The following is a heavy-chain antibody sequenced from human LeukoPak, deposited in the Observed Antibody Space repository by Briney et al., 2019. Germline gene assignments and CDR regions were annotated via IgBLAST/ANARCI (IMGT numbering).Heavy chain of an antibody. CDR2: ISWNSGSI. CDR3: ASGTMVRGVIRFDY. J-gene: IGHJ4*02. V-gene: IGHV3-9*01. CDR1: GFIFSSYA. D-gene: IGHD3-10*01. Sequence: SLRLSCAASGFIFSSYAMSWVRQAPGKGLEWVSGISWNSGSIGYADSVKGRFTISRDNAKNSLYLQMNSLKAEDTALYYCASGTMVRGVIRFDYWGQGTLVTVSS.